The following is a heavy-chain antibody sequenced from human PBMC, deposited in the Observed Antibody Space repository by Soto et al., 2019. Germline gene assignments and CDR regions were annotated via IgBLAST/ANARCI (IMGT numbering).Heavy chain of an antibody. CDR2: ISSNGGST. D-gene: IGHD2-2*01. CDR3: ARVPYCSSTSCYNWFDP. Sequence: GGSLRLSCAASGFTFSSYAMHWVRQAPGKGLEYVSAISSNGGSTYYANSVKGRFTISRDNSKNTLYLQMGSLRAEDMAVYYCARVPYCSSTSCYNWFDPWGQGTLVTVSS. J-gene: IGHJ5*02. V-gene: IGHV3-64*01. CDR1: GFTFSSYA.